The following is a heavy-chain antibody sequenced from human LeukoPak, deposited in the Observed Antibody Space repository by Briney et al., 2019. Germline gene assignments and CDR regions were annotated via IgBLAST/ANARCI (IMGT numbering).Heavy chain of an antibody. CDR3: ARESFGRVERPYFDY. V-gene: IGHV4-30-4*01. J-gene: IGHJ4*02. D-gene: IGHD3-3*01. CDR1: GGSISSGDYY. Sequence: SETLSLTCTVSGGSISSGDYYWSWIRQPPGKGLEWIGYIYYSGSTYYNPSLKSRVTISVDTSKNQFSLRLSSVTAADTAVYYCARESFGRVERPYFDYWGQGTLVTVSS. CDR2: IYYSGST.